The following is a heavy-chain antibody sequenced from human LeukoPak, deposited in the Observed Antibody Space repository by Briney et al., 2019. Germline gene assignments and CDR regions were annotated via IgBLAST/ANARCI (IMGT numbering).Heavy chain of an antibody. D-gene: IGHD6-6*01. Sequence: SQTLSLTCTVSGDSIRSGGYYWSWIRQPPGKGLEWIGFIYYSGSTNYNPSLKSRVTISVDTSKNQFSLKLSSVTAADTAVYYCASPNNSSSRRYYFDYWGQGTLVTVSS. CDR3: ASPNNSSSRRYYFDY. J-gene: IGHJ4*02. V-gene: IGHV4-61*08. CDR2: IYYSGST. CDR1: GDSIRSGGYY.